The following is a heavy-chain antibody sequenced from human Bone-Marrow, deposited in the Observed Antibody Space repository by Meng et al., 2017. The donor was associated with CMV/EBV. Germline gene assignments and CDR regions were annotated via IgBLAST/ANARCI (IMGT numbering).Heavy chain of an antibody. CDR2: ISSNSSYI. D-gene: IGHD3-22*01. CDR3: ARDRGGVYYDSSGFVDY. Sequence: GESLKISCAASGFTFSSYSMNWVRQAPGKGLEWVSSISSNSSYIYYADSVKGRFTISRDNAKNSLYLQMNSLRAEDTAVYYCARDRGGVYYDSSGFVDYWGQGTLVTVSS. CDR1: GFTFSSYS. V-gene: IGHV3-21*01. J-gene: IGHJ4*02.